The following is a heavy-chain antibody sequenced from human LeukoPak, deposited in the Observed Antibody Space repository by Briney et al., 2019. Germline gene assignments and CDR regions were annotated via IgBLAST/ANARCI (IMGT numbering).Heavy chain of an antibody. V-gene: IGHV3-21*01. CDR1: GFTFRSYT. CDR3: ARDPAANSRSPGIW. CDR2: ISTSGVDI. Sequence: KPGGSLRLSCAVSGFTFRSYTMSWVRQSPGKGLEWVSYISTSGVDIYYVDSVRGRFTISRDNAGKSLYLQLNSLSDEDTAVYYCARDPAANSRSPGIWWGQGTLVTVSS. D-gene: IGHD6-13*01. J-gene: IGHJ4*02.